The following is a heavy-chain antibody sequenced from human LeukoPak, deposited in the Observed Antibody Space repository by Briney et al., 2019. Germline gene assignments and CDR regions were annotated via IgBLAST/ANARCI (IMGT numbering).Heavy chain of an antibody. D-gene: IGHD5-12*01. Sequence: TGGSLRLSCAASGFTFSSYGMHWVRQAPGKGLEWVSSISSSSSYIYYADSVKGRFTISRDNSKNTLYLQMNSLRAEDTAVYYCARESLTRGGNYFDYWGQGTLVTVSS. J-gene: IGHJ4*02. CDR1: GFTFSSYG. CDR2: ISSSSSYI. CDR3: ARESLTRGGNYFDY. V-gene: IGHV3-21*01.